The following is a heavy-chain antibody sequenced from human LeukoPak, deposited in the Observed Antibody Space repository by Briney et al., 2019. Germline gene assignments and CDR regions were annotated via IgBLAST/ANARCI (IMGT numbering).Heavy chain of an antibody. CDR3: AKDFLVTPLYGMDV. D-gene: IGHD4-23*01. CDR1: GFTFSSYA. Sequence: GGSLRLSCAASGFTFSSYAMHWVRQAPGKGLEWVAVISYDGSNKYYADSVKGRFTISRDNSKNTLYLQMNSLRAEDTAVYYCAKDFLVTPLYGMDVWGQGTTVTVSS. V-gene: IGHV3-30-3*01. CDR2: ISYDGSNK. J-gene: IGHJ6*02.